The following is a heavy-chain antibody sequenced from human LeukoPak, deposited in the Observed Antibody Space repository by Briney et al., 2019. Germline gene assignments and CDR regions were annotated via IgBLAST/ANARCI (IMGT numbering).Heavy chain of an antibody. CDR1: GGSFSGYY. V-gene: IGHV4-59*01. CDR3: ARSYYDFWSGYYGGAFDI. J-gene: IGHJ3*02. Sequence: SETLSLTCAVYGGSFSGYYWSWIRQPPGKGLEWIGYIYYSGSTNYNPSLKGRVIISVDTSKNQFSLKLSSVTAADTAVYYCARSYYDFWSGYYGGAFDIWGQGTMVTVSS. CDR2: IYYSGST. D-gene: IGHD3-3*01.